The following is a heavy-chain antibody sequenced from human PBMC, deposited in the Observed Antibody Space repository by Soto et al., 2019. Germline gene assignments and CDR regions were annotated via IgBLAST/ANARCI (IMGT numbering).Heavy chain of an antibody. Sequence: GGSLRLSCAASGFTFSSYAMHWVRQAPGKGLEWVAVISYDGSNKYYADSVKGRSTISRDNSKNTLYLQMNSLRAEDTAVYYCAREGGGPSGYYPDYWGQGTLVTVSS. J-gene: IGHJ4*02. D-gene: IGHD3-3*01. V-gene: IGHV3-30-3*01. CDR2: ISYDGSNK. CDR1: GFTFSSYA. CDR3: AREGGGPSGYYPDY.